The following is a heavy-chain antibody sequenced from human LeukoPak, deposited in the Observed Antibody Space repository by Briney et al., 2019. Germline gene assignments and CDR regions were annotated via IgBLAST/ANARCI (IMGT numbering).Heavy chain of an antibody. D-gene: IGHD6-13*01. Sequence: GGSLRLSCAAPGFTFSSYAMSWVRQAPGKGLEWVSAISGSGGSTYYADSVKGRFTISRDNSKNTLYLQMNSLRAEDTAVYYCAKSPAAAAGSPPGYWGQGTLVTVYS. V-gene: IGHV3-23*01. CDR2: ISGSGGST. CDR3: AKSPAAAAGSPPGY. CDR1: GFTFSSYA. J-gene: IGHJ4*02.